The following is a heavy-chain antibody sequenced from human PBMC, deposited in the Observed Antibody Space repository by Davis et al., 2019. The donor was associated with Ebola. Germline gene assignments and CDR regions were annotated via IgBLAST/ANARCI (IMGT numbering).Heavy chain of an antibody. CDR2: VISNSGNT. CDR1: GYTFTDYN. CDR3: ARGHNYGFEY. Sequence: ASVTVSCKASGYTFTDYNIHWMRQAAGQGVEWMGRVISNSGNTNYAQNFQGRVTMTRDTSISTAYMELSRLTSDDTAMYYCARGHNYGFEYWGQGTLVTVSS. D-gene: IGHD5-18*01. J-gene: IGHJ4*02. V-gene: IGHV1-2*06.